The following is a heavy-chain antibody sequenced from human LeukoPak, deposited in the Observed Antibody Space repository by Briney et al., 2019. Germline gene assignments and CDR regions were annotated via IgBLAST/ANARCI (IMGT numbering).Heavy chain of an antibody. J-gene: IGHJ4*02. CDR2: FDYSGST. CDR1: GYSISSGYY. CDR3: ARLVVSTWYHEVLLGRDY. D-gene: IGHD6-13*01. V-gene: IGHV4-38-2*02. Sequence: SETLSLTCTVSGYSISSGYYWGWIRQPPGKGLEWLGSFDYSGSTYYKPSLKSRVTISVDTSKNQFSLKLSSVTAADTAVYYCARLVVSTWYHEVLLGRDYWGQGTLVTVSS.